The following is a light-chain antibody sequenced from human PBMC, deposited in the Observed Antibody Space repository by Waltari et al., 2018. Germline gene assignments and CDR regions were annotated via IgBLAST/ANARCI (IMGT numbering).Light chain of an antibody. CDR2: EDS. V-gene: IGLV1-51*02. Sequence: QSVLTPPPSVSPAPGQRVTISCSGGSSHIGHTYFSGYRQFPGTAPKLLIYEDSERPSGIPGRFSGSKSGTSATLDITGLQAGDEADYYCGTWDSSLSGAVFGGGTHLTVL. J-gene: IGLJ7*01. CDR1: SSHIGHTY. CDR3: GTWDSSLSGAV.